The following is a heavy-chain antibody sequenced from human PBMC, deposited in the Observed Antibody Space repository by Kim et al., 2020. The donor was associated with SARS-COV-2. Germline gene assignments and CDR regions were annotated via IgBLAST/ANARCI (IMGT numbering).Heavy chain of an antibody. J-gene: IGHJ4*02. CDR1: GFTFSSYS. D-gene: IGHD5-18*01. CDR3: ARVLYAYSYGYGY. V-gene: IGHV3-21*01. Sequence: GGSLRLSCAASGFTFSSYSMNWVRQAPGKGLEWVSSISSSSSYIYYADSVKGRFTISRDNAKNSLYLQMNSLRAEDTAVYYCARVLYAYSYGYGYWGQGTLVTVSS. CDR2: ISSSSSYI.